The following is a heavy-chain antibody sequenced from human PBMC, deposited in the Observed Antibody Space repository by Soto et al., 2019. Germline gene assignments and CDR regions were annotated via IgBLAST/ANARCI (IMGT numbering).Heavy chain of an antibody. CDR1: GFSLSTSGVG. J-gene: IGHJ5*02. CDR2: IYWDDDK. CDR3: AHIPNPCSSTSCYPHWFDP. Sequence: QITLKESGPTLVKPTQTLTLTCTFSGFSLSTSGVGVGWIRQPPGKALEWLALIYWDDDKRYSPSLKSRLTITKDTSKNQVVLTMTNMDPVDTATYYCAHIPNPCSSTSCYPHWFDPWGQGTLVTVSS. D-gene: IGHD2-2*01. V-gene: IGHV2-5*02.